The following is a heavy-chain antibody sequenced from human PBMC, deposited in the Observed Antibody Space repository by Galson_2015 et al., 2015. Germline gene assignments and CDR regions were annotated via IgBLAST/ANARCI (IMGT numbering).Heavy chain of an antibody. CDR3: ARRTPNIPHH. V-gene: IGHV4-34*01. CDR2: INHKGNT. D-gene: IGHD2/OR15-2a*01. CDR1: GGSFSGFY. J-gene: IGHJ4*02. Sequence: ATLSLPCAVYGGSFSGFYWSWIRPPPGKGLEWIGEINHKGNTNYNPSLESRVTTSVDTSKNQFSLRLSSVTAADTAIYYCARRTPNIPHHWGQGTLVTVSS.